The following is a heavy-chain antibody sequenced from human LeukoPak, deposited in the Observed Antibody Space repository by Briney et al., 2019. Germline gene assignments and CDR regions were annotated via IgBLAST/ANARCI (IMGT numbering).Heavy chain of an antibody. J-gene: IGHJ4*02. V-gene: IGHV4-59*08. CDR2: IYPSGST. CDR1: GGSISGNY. Sequence: SETLSLTSTVSGGSISGNYWSWIRQPPGKGREWIGHIYPSGSTNYNPSLKSRVTISADTSKNHFSLNLRSVTAADTALYFCAGQSGWQTFYYFDRWGQGTLVTVSS. D-gene: IGHD2/OR15-2a*01. CDR3: AGQSGWQTFYYFDR.